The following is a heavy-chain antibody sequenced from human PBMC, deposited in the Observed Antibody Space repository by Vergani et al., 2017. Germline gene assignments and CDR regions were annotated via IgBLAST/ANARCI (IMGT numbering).Heavy chain of an antibody. CDR3: ARDTGQQLAWD. Sequence: QVQLVQSGAEVKKPGSSVKVSCKASGGTFSSYAISWVRQAPGQGLEWMGGIIPIFGTANYAQKFQGSGTITADESTSTAYMVLSGRRSEDTAVYYCARDTGQQLAWDWGQGTLVTVSS. CDR1: GGTFSSYA. CDR2: IIPIFGTA. D-gene: IGHD6-13*01. J-gene: IGHJ4*02. V-gene: IGHV1-69*01.